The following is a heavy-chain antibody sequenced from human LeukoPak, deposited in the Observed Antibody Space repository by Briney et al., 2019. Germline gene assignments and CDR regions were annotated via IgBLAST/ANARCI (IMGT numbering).Heavy chain of an antibody. CDR2: IQTSGNT. J-gene: IGHJ4*02. CDR3: ARVYCGGLQL. D-gene: IGHD1-1*01. Sequence: PSETLSLTWTVSGGSFSTVNYHWSWLRQSAGKGLEWIGRIQTSGNTNYNPSLKSRVTISLDTSRNQFSLKLSSVTAADTALYYCARVYCGGLQLGGQGTLVTVSS. CDR1: GGSFSTVNYH. V-gene: IGHV4-61*02.